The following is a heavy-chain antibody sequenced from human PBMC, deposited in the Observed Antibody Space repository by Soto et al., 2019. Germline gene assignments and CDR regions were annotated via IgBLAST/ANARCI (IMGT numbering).Heavy chain of an antibody. CDR2: IWNDGSNK. D-gene: IGHD6-13*01. J-gene: IGHJ4*02. CDR1: GFTFSSYG. V-gene: IGHV3-33*01. Sequence: PGGSLRLSCAASGFTFSSYGMHWVRQAPGKGLEWVAVIWNDGSNKYYADSVKGRFTISRDNSKNTLYLQMNSLRAEDTAVYYCARDQTGYSSSWYGYWGQGTLVTVSS. CDR3: ARDQTGYSSSWYGY.